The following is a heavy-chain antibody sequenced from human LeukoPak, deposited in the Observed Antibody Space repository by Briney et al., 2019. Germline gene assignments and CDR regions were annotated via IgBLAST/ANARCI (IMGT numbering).Heavy chain of an antibody. V-gene: IGHV4-59*01. J-gene: IGHJ4*02. Sequence: SETLSLTCTVSGGSISTYYWSWIRQPPGKGLEWIGYISYSGSTNYNPSVKSRVTMSVDTSKKQFSLNLNSLTAADTAVYYCAREVLGYCSGGSCSDWGQGTLVTVSS. CDR3: AREVLGYCSGGSCSD. CDR2: ISYSGST. CDR1: GGSISTYY. D-gene: IGHD2-15*01.